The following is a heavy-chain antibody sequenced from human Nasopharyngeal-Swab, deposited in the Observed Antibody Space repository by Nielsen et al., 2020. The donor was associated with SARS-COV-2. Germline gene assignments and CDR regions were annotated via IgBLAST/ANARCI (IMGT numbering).Heavy chain of an antibody. CDR1: GFTFSDYY. CDR2: ISSSSSYT. D-gene: IGHD3-3*01. CDR3: ARERGLRFLEWLSLWDGMDV. J-gene: IGHJ6*02. V-gene: IGHV3-11*05. Sequence: GESLKISCAASGFTFSDYYMSWIRQAPGKGLEWVSYISSSSSYTSYTDSVKGRFTISRDNAKNSLYLQMNSLRAEDTAVYYCARERGLRFLEWLSLWDGMDVWGQGTTVTVSS.